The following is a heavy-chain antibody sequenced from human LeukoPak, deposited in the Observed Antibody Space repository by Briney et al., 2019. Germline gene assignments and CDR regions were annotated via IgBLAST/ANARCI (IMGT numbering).Heavy chain of an antibody. J-gene: IGHJ3*02. V-gene: IGHV3-23*01. CDR3: AKGPLTGYYTLDAFDI. CDR1: GFIFNNYA. D-gene: IGHD3-9*01. Sequence: PGGSLRLSCAASGFIFNNYAMNWVRQAPGKGLEWVSAISGGGHSTYYADSVKGRFTISRDNSKNTLYLQMNSLRAEDTAVYYCAKGPLTGYYTLDAFDIWGQGTMVTVSS. CDR2: ISGGGHST.